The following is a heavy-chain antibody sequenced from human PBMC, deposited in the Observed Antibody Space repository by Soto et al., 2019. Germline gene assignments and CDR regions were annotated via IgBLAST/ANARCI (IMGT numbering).Heavy chain of an antibody. Sequence: EVQLVESGGGLVQPGRSLRLSCAASGFTFDDYAMHWVRQAPGKGLEWVSGISWNSGSIGYADSVKGRFTISRDHAKISLYLQMNSLRAEDTALYYCAKEISAARTYYFDYWGQGTLVTVSS. J-gene: IGHJ4*02. D-gene: IGHD6-6*01. CDR2: ISWNSGSI. CDR3: AKEISAARTYYFDY. V-gene: IGHV3-9*01. CDR1: GFTFDDYA.